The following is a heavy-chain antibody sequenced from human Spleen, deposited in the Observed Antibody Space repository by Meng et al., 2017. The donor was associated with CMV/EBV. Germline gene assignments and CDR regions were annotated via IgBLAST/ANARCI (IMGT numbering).Heavy chain of an antibody. CDR3: AREGGIAAAGYYFDY. CDR2: IYYSGST. J-gene: IGHJ4*02. Sequence: RRLPRGSGQGLGKPSETLSLPCTVSGGSISSSSYYWGWIRQPPGKGLEWIGSIYYSGSTYYNPSLKSRVTISVDTSKNQFSLKLSSVTAADTAMYYCAREGGIAAAGYYFDYWGQGTLVTVSS. V-gene: IGHV4-39*06. CDR1: GGSISSSSYY. D-gene: IGHD6-13*01.